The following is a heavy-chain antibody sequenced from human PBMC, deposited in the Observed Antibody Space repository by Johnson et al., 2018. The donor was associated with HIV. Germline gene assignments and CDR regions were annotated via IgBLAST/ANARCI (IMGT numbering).Heavy chain of an antibody. CDR1: GFTFSSYG. CDR2: IGTAGDT. J-gene: IGHJ3*01. V-gene: IGHV3-13*01. D-gene: IGHD5-18*01. CDR3: ARDGRDLVTRGSFDV. Sequence: VQLVESGGDLVQPGGSLRLSCAASGFTFSSYGMHWVRQAPGKGLEWVSVIGTAGDTYYPGSVKGRFTLSRDNAKNSLYLQMNSLRPEDTAVDYCARDGRDLVTRGSFDVWGQGTVVTVSS.